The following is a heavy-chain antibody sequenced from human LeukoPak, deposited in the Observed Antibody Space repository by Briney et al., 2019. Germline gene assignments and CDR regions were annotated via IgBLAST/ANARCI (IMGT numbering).Heavy chain of an antibody. CDR2: MYTGGST. Sequence: PGGSLRLSCAASGFTISTNYMSWVRQAPGKGLEWVSVMYTGGSTYYADSVKGRFTISRDNSKNTLYLQMNGLRAEDTAVYYCARDTRLYSGSGSYFLDYWGQGTLVTVSS. CDR3: ARDTRLYSGSGSYFLDY. V-gene: IGHV3-53*01. J-gene: IGHJ4*02. CDR1: GFTISTNY. D-gene: IGHD3-10*01.